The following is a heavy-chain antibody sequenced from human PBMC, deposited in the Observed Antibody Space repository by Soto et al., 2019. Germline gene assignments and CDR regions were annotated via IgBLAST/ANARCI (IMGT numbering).Heavy chain of an antibody. CDR3: AREVVVVAATNWFDP. J-gene: IGHJ5*02. Sequence: QVQLVQSGAEVKKPGASVKVSCKASGYTFTSYAMHWVRQAPGQRLEWMGWINAGNGNTKYSQKFQGRVTITRDTSASTAYMELSSLRSEDTAVYYCAREVVVVAATNWFDPWGQGTLFTVSS. V-gene: IGHV1-3*01. CDR1: GYTFTSYA. CDR2: INAGNGNT. D-gene: IGHD2-15*01.